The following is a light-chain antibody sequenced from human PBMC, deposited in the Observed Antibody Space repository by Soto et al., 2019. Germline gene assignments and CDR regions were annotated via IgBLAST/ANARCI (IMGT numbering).Light chain of an antibody. CDR1: QSISSY. V-gene: IGKV1-39*01. CDR3: QQSISTLWS. Sequence: EIPMTQSPATLSASPGERVTLSCRASQSISSYLTWYQQKPGKAPKLLIYVASSLHSGVPSRFSGSGSGTDFTLTISSLQSEDFTTYYCQQSISTLWSFGQGTKVDIK. J-gene: IGKJ1*01. CDR2: VAS.